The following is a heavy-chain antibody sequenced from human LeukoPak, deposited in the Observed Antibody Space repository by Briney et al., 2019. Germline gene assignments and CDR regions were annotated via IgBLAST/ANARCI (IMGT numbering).Heavy chain of an antibody. Sequence: ASVTVSFTSSGYTFTSYYIHWVRQAPGQGLAWVGIINPIGDSTNYAQKFQGRVTMTRDASTSTVYMELSSLRSEDTAVYYCARWTTTYLDYWGQGTLVTDSA. D-gene: IGHD4-11*01. J-gene: IGHJ4*02. CDR1: GYTFTSYY. V-gene: IGHV1-46*01. CDR3: ARWTTTYLDY. CDR2: INPIGDST.